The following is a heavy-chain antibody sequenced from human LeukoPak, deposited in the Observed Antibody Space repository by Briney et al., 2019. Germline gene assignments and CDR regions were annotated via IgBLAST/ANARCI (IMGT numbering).Heavy chain of an antibody. CDR2: IYYSGST. V-gene: IGHV4-39*07. CDR3: AMNYDFWSGSPDAIDY. Sequence: PSETLSLTCTVSGGSISSSSYYWGWIRQPPGKGLEWIGSIYYSGSTYYNPSLKSRVTISVDTSKNQFSLKLSSVTAADTAVYYCAMNYDFWSGSPDAIDYWGQGTLVTVSS. J-gene: IGHJ4*02. CDR1: GGSISSSSYY. D-gene: IGHD3-3*01.